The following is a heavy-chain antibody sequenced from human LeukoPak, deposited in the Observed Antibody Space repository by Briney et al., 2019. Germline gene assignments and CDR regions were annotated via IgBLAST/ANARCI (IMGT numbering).Heavy chain of an antibody. V-gene: IGHV1-2*02. CDR2: INPNSGGT. CDR3: ARLTGGSSSVN. D-gene: IGHD6-6*01. CDR1: GYTFTGYY. J-gene: IGHJ4*02. Sequence: ASVKVSCKASGYTFTGYYMHWVRQAPGQGLEWMGWINPNSGGTNYAQKFQGRVTMTRDTSISTAYMELNRLTSDDSAVYFCARLTGGSSSVNWGQGTLVIVSS.